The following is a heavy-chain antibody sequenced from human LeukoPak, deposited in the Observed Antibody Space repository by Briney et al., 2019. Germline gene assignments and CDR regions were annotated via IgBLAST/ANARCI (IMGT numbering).Heavy chain of an antibody. D-gene: IGHD3-10*01. CDR3: VRERDLWFGELLED. CDR2: INHSGST. V-gene: IGHV4-34*01. J-gene: IGHJ4*02. Sequence: PSETLSLTCTVSGGSISTYYWSWIRQPPGKGLEWIGEINHSGSTNYNPSLKSRVTISVDTSKNQFSLKLSSVTAADTAVYYCVRERDLWFGELLEDWGQGTLVTVSS. CDR1: GGSISTYY.